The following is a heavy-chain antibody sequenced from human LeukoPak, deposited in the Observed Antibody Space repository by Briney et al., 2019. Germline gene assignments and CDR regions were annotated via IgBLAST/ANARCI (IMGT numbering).Heavy chain of an antibody. V-gene: IGHV3-15*01. D-gene: IGHD3-10*01. CDR2: IKSKTDGGTT. J-gene: IGHJ6*03. CDR3: STKTVVRGVITYYYYYMDV. CDR1: GFTFSNAW. Sequence: GGSLRLSCAASGFTFSNAWMSWVRQAPGKGLEWVGRIKSKTDGGTTDYVAPVKGRFTISRDDSKNTLYLQMNSPKTEDTAVYYCSTKTVVRGVITYYYYYMDVWGKGTTVTVSS.